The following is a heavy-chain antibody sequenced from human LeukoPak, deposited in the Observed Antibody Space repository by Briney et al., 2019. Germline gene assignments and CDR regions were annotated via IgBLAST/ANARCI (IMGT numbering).Heavy chain of an antibody. V-gene: IGHV3-33*06. CDR1: GFTFSSYG. CDR3: AKDHAVLMVYATYYFDY. Sequence: GGSLRLSCAASGFTFSSYGMHWVRQAPGKGLEWVAVIWYDGSNKYYADSVKGRFTISRDNSKNTLYLQMNSLRAEDTAVYYCAKDHAVLMVYATYYFDYWGQGTLVTVSS. J-gene: IGHJ4*02. D-gene: IGHD2-8*01. CDR2: IWYDGSNK.